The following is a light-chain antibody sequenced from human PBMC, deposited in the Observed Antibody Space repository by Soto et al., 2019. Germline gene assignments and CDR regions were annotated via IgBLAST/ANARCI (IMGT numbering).Light chain of an antibody. CDR1: QSVSIN. V-gene: IGKV3-15*01. Sequence: EIVMTQSPVTLSVSPGERATLSCRASQSVSINLAWYQQKPGQAPRLLIYGASTRATGIPARFSGSGSGTEFTLTISSLQSEDFAVYYCQQYNSWLWTVGQGTRVDIK. J-gene: IGKJ1*01. CDR2: GAS. CDR3: QQYNSWLWT.